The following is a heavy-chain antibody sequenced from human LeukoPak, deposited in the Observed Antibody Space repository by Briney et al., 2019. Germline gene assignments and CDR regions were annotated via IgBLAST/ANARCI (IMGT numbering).Heavy chain of an antibody. J-gene: IGHJ4*02. Sequence: GGSLRLSCAASGFTLSSYGMHWVRQAPGKGLEWVAFIRYDGSNKYYADSVKGRFTISRDNSKNTLYLQMNSLRAEDTAVYYCAKDRSPYCSSTSCLYWYFDYWGQGTLVTVSS. CDR1: GFTLSSYG. V-gene: IGHV3-30*02. CDR2: IRYDGSNK. D-gene: IGHD2-2*01. CDR3: AKDRSPYCSSTSCLYWYFDY.